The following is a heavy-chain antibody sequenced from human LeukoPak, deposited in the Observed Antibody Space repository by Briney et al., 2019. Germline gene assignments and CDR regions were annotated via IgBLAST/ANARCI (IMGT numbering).Heavy chain of an antibody. CDR3: VRFSPRVGQISLKSPCFDY. V-gene: IGHV4-34*01. D-gene: IGHD1-26*01. Sequence: SETLSLTCAVYGGSFSGYYWSWIRQPPGKWLEWIGEINHSGSTNYNPSLKSRVPISVDTSKNQFSLKLSSVTAAETAVYYCVRFSPRVGQISLKSPCFDYWGQGTLVTVSS. J-gene: IGHJ4*02. CDR2: INHSGST. CDR1: GGSFSGYY.